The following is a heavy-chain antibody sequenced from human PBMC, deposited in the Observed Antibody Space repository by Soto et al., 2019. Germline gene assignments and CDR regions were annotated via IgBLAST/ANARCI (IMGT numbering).Heavy chain of an antibody. CDR3: ARVSRSGYYNAPYFDY. V-gene: IGHV1-46*01. J-gene: IGHJ4*02. CDR1: GYTFTSYY. Sequence: ASVKVSCKASGYTFTSYYMHWVRQASGQGLEWMGIINPSGGSTSYAQKFQGRVTMTRDTSTSTVYMELSSLRSEDTAVYYCARVSRSGYYNAPYFDYWGQGTLVTVSS. D-gene: IGHD3-3*01. CDR2: INPSGGST.